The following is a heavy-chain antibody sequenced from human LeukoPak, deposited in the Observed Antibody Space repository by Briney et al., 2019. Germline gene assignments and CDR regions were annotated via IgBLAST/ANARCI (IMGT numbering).Heavy chain of an antibody. CDR1: GYTFTSYG. Sequence: VASVKVSCKASGYTFTSYGISWVRQAPGQGLEWMGWINPNSGGTNYAQKFQGRVTMTRDTSISTAYMELSRLRSDDTAVYYCARESSGNGPSFDYWGQGTLVTVSS. CDR2: INPNSGGT. CDR3: ARESSGNGPSFDY. J-gene: IGHJ4*02. D-gene: IGHD3-10*01. V-gene: IGHV1-2*02.